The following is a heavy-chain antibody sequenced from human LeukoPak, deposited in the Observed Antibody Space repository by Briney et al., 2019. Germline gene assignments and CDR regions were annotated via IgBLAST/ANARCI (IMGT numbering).Heavy chain of an antibody. J-gene: IGHJ4*02. CDR3: ARVSLSSGCLSN. CDR1: GFTFSSYA. V-gene: IGHV3-23*01. D-gene: IGHD6-19*01. CDR2: ISGSGGST. Sequence: GGSLRLSCAASGFTFSSYAMSWVRQAPGKGLEWVSAISGSGGSTYYADSVRGRFTISRVNSKNTLYLQMNGLRAEDTAEYYCARVSLSSGCLSNWGQGTLVTVSS.